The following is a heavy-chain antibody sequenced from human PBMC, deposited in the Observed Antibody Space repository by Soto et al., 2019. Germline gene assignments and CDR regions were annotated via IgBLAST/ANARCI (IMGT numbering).Heavy chain of an antibody. J-gene: IGHJ6*03. CDR1: GFTFSSYA. D-gene: IGHD5-12*01. V-gene: IGHV3-23*01. Sequence: GGSLRLSCAASGFTFSSYAMSWVRQAPGKGLEWVSAISGSGGSTYYADSVKGRFTISRDNSKNTLYLQMNSLRAEDTAVYYCATTPIVATIWGAYYYMDVWGKGTTVTVSS. CDR3: ATTPIVATIWGAYYYMDV. CDR2: ISGSGGST.